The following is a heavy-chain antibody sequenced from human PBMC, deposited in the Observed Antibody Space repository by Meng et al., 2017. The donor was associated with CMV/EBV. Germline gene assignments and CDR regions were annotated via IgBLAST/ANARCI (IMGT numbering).Heavy chain of an antibody. J-gene: IGHJ4*02. CDR2: VSGSGGST. CDR1: GFTFSSYA. Sequence: SGFTFSSYAMGWVRQAPGKGLEWVSAVSGSGGSTYYADSVKNRFTISRDNSKNTLYLQMNSLRAEDTAVYYCAKVGGYCSSTSCSDYWGQGTLVTVSS. D-gene: IGHD2-2*01. CDR3: AKVGGYCSSTSCSDY. V-gene: IGHV3-23*01.